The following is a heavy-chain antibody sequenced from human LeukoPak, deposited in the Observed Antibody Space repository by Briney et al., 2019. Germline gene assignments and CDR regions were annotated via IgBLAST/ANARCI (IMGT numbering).Heavy chain of an antibody. CDR2: ISSSSSTI. CDR1: GFTFSSYS. Sequence: PGGSLRLSCAASGFTFSSYSMNWVRQAPGKGLEWVSYISSSSSTIYYADSVKGRFTISRDNAKNSLYLQMNSLRAEDTAVYYCAREQYGGTPGGYFDYWGQGTLVTVSS. D-gene: IGHD4-23*01. CDR3: AREQYGGTPGGYFDY. J-gene: IGHJ4*02. V-gene: IGHV3-48*01.